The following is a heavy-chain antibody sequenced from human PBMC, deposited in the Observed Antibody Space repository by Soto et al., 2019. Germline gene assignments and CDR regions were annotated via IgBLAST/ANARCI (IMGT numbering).Heavy chain of an antibody. CDR3: ARDSTGGEAAAGFLDDAFDI. D-gene: IGHD6-13*01. J-gene: IGHJ3*02. Sequence: SETLSLTCTVSGGSISSYYWSWIRQPPGKGLEWIGYIYYSGSTNYNPSLKSRVTISVDTSKNQFSLKLSSVTAADTAVYYCARDSTGGEAAAGFLDDAFDIWGQGTMVTVSS. V-gene: IGHV4-59*01. CDR2: IYYSGST. CDR1: GGSISSYY.